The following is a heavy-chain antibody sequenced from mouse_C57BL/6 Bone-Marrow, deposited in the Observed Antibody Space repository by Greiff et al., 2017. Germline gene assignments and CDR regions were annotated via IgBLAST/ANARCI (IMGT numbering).Heavy chain of an antibody. V-gene: IGHV1-19*01. CDR3: GQGYDWFAY. D-gene: IGHD2-12*01. CDR1: GYTFTDYY. Sequence: EVQLQQSGPVLVKPGASVKMSCKASGYTFTDYYMNWVKQSHGKSLEWIGVINPYNGGTSYNQKFKGKATLTVDKSSSTAYMELNSLTSEDSAVYYCGQGYDWFAYWGQGTLVTVSA. CDR2: INPYNGGT. J-gene: IGHJ3*01.